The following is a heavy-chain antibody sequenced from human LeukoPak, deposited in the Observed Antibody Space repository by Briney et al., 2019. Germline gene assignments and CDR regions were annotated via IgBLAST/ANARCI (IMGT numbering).Heavy chain of an antibody. CDR2: ISSSSSYI. CDR3: ARDGPAYWGGDCYPSGYYYYYYGMDV. J-gene: IGHJ6*02. CDR1: GFTFSSYS. V-gene: IGHV3-21*01. D-gene: IGHD2-21*02. Sequence: SGGSLRLSCAASGFTFSSYSMNWVRQAPGKGLEWVSSISSSSSYIYYADSVKGRFTISRDNAKNSLYLQMNSLRAEDTAVYYCARDGPAYWGGDCYPSGYYYYYYGMDVWGQGTTVTVSS.